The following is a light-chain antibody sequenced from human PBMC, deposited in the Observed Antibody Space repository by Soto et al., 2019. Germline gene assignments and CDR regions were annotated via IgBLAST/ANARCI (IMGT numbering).Light chain of an antibody. V-gene: IGKV3-20*01. J-gene: IGKJ1*01. Sequence: IALTPSPGTLPLSPGERATLSCRASQSVSSSYLAWYQQKPGQAPRLLIYGASSRATGIPDRFSGSGSGTDFTLTISRLEPEDFAVYYCQQYGSSPPGTFGQGTKVDIK. CDR1: QSVSSSY. CDR2: GAS. CDR3: QQYGSSPPGT.